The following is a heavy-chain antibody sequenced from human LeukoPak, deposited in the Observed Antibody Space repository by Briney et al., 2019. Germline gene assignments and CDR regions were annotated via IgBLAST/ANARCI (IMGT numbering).Heavy chain of an antibody. CDR2: VDDTGST. Sequence: PSETLSLTCAVYGGSLSGSSWSWIRQPPGKGLEWIGEVDDTGSTNYNPSLKSRATISADTPKRQSSLTLPSVTAADTAVYYCARRDSGYAPTALQEWGQGTLVTVSA. D-gene: IGHD5-12*01. CDR1: GGSLSGSS. V-gene: IGHV4-34*01. J-gene: IGHJ1*01. CDR3: ARRDSGYAPTALQE.